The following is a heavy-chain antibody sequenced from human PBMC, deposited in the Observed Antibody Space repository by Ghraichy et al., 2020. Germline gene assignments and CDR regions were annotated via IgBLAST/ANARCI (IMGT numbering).Heavy chain of an antibody. CDR2: IYCGGST. CDR1: GFTVSSNY. D-gene: IGHD2-21*02. J-gene: IGHJ4*02. Sequence: GGSLRLSCAASGFTVSSNYMSWVRQAPGKGLEWVSVIYCGGSTYYADSEKGRFTISRHNSKNTLYLQMNSLRAEDTAVYYCARGSQAYCGGDCYFDYWGQGNLVTVSS. V-gene: IGHV3-53*04. CDR3: ARGSQAYCGGDCYFDY.